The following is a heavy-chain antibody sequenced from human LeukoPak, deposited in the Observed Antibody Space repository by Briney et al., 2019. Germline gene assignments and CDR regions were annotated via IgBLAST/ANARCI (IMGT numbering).Heavy chain of an antibody. V-gene: IGHV1-18*01. CDR1: GYTFTSYG. CDR2: ISAYNGNT. D-gene: IGHD6-13*01. Sequence: ASVKVSCKASGYTFTSYGISWVRQAPGQGLEWMGWISAYNGNTNYAQMLQGRVTMTTDTSTSTAYMELRSLRSDDTAVYYCARPVVAAAAIGGFYYYMDVWGKGTTVTVSS. J-gene: IGHJ6*03. CDR3: ARPVVAAAAIGGFYYYMDV.